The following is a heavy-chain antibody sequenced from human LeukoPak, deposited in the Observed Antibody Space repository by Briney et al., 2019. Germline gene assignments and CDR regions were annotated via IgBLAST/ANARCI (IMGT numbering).Heavy chain of an antibody. CDR2: INPNSGGT. D-gene: IGHD3-10*01. V-gene: IGHV1-2*02. Sequence: ASVKVSCKASGYTFTGYYMHWVRQAPGQGLEWMGWINPNSGGTNYAQKFQGRVTMTRDTSISTAYMELSRLRSDDTAVYYCARVHAGSRSHVSTFDYWGQGTLVTVSS. CDR1: GYTFTGYY. J-gene: IGHJ4*02. CDR3: ARVHAGSRSHVSTFDY.